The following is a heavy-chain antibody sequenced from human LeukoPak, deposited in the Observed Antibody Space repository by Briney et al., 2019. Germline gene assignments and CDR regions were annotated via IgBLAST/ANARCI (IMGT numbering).Heavy chain of an antibody. CDR2: IYYSGST. CDR1: GGSISSYY. Sequence: SETLSLTCTVSGGSISSYYWSWIRQPPGKGLEWIGYIYYSGSTYYNPSLKSRVTISVDTSKNQFSLKLSSVTAADTAVYYCARLGGEHYDSSGYIDYWGQGTLVTVSS. D-gene: IGHD3-22*01. J-gene: IGHJ4*02. V-gene: IGHV4-59*08. CDR3: ARLGGEHYDSSGYIDY.